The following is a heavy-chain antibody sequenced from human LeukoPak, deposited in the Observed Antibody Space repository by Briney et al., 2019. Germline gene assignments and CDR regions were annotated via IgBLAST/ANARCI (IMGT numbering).Heavy chain of an antibody. J-gene: IGHJ5*02. Sequence: SETLSLTCTVSGGSISSSSYYWGWIRQPPGKGREWIGSIYYSGSTYCNPSLKSRVTISVDTSKNQFSLKLSSVTAADTAVYYCARLGGGSSYPPWGQGTLVTVSS. CDR3: ARLGGGSSYPP. CDR1: GGSISSSSYY. V-gene: IGHV4-39*01. D-gene: IGHD1-26*01. CDR2: IYYSGST.